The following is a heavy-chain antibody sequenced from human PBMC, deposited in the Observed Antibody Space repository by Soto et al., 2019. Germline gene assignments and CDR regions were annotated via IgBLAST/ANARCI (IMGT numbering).Heavy chain of an antibody. CDR3: ARAYCGGDCYPSKYYYYYYYMDV. D-gene: IGHD2-21*01. J-gene: IGHJ6*03. V-gene: IGHV1-69*02. Sequence: QVQLVQSGAEVKKPGSSVKVSRKASGGTFSSYTISWVRQAPGQGLEWMGRIIPILGIANYAQKFQGRVTISADKSTSTAYMELSSLRSEDTAVYYCARAYCGGDCYPSKYYYYYYYMDVWGKGTTVTVSS. CDR2: IIPILGIA. CDR1: GGTFSSYT.